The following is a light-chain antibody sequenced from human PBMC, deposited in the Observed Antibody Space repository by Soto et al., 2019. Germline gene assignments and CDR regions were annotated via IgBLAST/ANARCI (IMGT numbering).Light chain of an antibody. CDR1: QGISSY. J-gene: IGKJ1*01. V-gene: IGKV1-8*01. CDR3: LQHNSYPQT. Sequence: AIRMTQSPSSLSASTGDRVTITCRASQGISSYLAWYQQKPGKAPKLLIYAASTLQSGVPSRFSGSGSGTEFTLTISSLQPEDFATYYCLQHNSYPQTFGQGTKVDIK. CDR2: AAS.